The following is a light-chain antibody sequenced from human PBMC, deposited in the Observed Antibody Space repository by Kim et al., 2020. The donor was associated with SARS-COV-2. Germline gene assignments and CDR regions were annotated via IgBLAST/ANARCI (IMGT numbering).Light chain of an antibody. J-gene: IGLJ2*01. CDR2: GDQ. V-gene: IGLV6-57*01. Sequence: GKTGILTCTRSGGSSATDFVQWFQQRPGSSPTTVIYGDQQRPSGVPDRFSGSVDSSSNSASLTIAGLKTEDGADYYCQSYDDNKWVFGGGTQLTVL. CDR3: QSYDDNKWV. CDR1: GGSSATDF.